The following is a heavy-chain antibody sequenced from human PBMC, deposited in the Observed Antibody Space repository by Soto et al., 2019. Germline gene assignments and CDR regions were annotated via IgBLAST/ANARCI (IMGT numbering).Heavy chain of an antibody. CDR1: GYALTTYG. D-gene: IGHD1-1*01. CDR3: ARGGYGDY. CDR2: FSADNGNT. Sequence: QVHLVQSGAEVKKPGASVKVSCKGSGYALTTYGITWVRQAPGQGLEWMGWFSADNGNTNYAQKLQDRVTVTRDTPTSAANIALNSLRSDDTSVYYCARGGYGDYWGQGAMVTVSS. J-gene: IGHJ4*02. V-gene: IGHV1-18*01.